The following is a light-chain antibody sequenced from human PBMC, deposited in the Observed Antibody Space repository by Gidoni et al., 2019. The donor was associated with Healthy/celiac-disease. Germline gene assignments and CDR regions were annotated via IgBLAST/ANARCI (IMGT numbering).Light chain of an antibody. V-gene: IGKV1-8*01. CDR3: QQYYSYPYT. CDR2: AAP. CDR1: QGSSSY. J-gene: IGKJ2*01. Sequence: AIRMTQSPSSFSASTGDRVTITCRASQGSSSYLAWYQQKPGKAPKLLIYAAPTLQSGVPSRFSGSGSGTDFTLTISCLQSEDFATYYCQQYYSYPYTFGQGTKLEIK.